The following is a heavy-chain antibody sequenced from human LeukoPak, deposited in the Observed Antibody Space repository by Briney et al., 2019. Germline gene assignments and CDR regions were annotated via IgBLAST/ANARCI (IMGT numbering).Heavy chain of an antibody. CDR3: ARVTGYSYGFPYFDY. V-gene: IGHV4-39*07. CDR2: IYYSGST. D-gene: IGHD5-18*01. CDR1: GGSISSSSYY. Sequence: PSETLSLTCTVSGGSISSSSYYWGWIRQPPGKGLEWIGSIYYSGSTYYNPSLKSRVTISVDTSKNQFSLKLSSVTAADTAVYYCARVTGYSYGFPYFDYWGQGTLVTVSS. J-gene: IGHJ4*02.